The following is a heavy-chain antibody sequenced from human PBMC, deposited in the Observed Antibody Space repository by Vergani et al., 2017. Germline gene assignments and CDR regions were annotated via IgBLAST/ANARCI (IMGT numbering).Heavy chain of an antibody. J-gene: IGHJ6*03. Sequence: EVQLLESGGGLVQPGGSLRLSCAASGFTFSSYAMSWVRQAPGKGLEWVSAISWNSGSIGYADSVKGRFTISRDNAKNSLYLQMNSLRDEDTALYYCGRSRYYYYYMDVWGKGTTVTVSS. CDR3: GRSRYYYYYMDV. CDR2: ISWNSGSI. CDR1: GFTFSSYA. V-gene: IGHV3-9*01.